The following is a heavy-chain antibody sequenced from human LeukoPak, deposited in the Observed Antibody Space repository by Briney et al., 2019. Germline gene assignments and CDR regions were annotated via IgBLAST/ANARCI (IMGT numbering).Heavy chain of an antibody. J-gene: IGHJ4*02. Sequence: GESLKISCKGSEYSFTNYWIGWVRQMPGKGLEWMGIIYPGDSNTRYSPSFQGQVTISADKSISTAYLQWSSLKASDTAIYYCARRPYYDTSGYFLNWGQRTLVTVSS. CDR1: EYSFTNYW. CDR3: ARRPYYDTSGYFLN. V-gene: IGHV5-51*01. CDR2: IYPGDSNT. D-gene: IGHD3-22*01.